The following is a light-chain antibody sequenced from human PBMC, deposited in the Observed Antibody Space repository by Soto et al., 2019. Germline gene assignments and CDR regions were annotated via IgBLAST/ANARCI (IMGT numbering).Light chain of an antibody. CDR1: SNDIGGYNS. J-gene: IGLJ2*01. V-gene: IGLV2-11*01. Sequence: QSVPTQPHSVSGSPGQSVTISCTGTSNDIGGYNSVSWYQRHPGKAPKLIIYDVTKRPSGVPDRFSGSKSGDTASLTISGLQSEDEAEYYCCSYAGTHTFVIFGAGTKLTVL. CDR2: DVT. CDR3: CSYAGTHTFVI.